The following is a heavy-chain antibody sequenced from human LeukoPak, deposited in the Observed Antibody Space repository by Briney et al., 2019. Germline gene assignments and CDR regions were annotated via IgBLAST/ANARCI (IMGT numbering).Heavy chain of an antibody. CDR2: IIPIFGTA. Sequence: EASVKVSCKTSGGTFSSYAISWVRQAPGQGLEWMGRIIPIFGTANYAQKFQGRVTITTDESTSTAYMELSSLRSEDTAVYYCARGRGDYDYVWGSYRPDNDAFDIWGQGTMVTVSS. CDR3: ARGRGDYDYVWGSYRPDNDAFDI. J-gene: IGHJ3*02. D-gene: IGHD3-16*02. CDR1: GGTFSSYA. V-gene: IGHV1-69*05.